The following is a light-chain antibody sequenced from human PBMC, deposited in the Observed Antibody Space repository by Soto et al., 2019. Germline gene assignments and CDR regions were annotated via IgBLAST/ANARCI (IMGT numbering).Light chain of an antibody. CDR1: NSDVGGYNY. CDR3: SSFLGSHHVV. J-gene: IGLJ2*01. Sequence: QSALTQPPSASGSPGQSVTISCTGTNSDVGGYNYVSWFQQHPGKAPKLMIYEVIKRPSGVPDRFSGSKSGNTASLTVSGLHAEDEADYYCSSFLGSHHVVFGGGTKVTVL. CDR2: EVI. V-gene: IGLV2-8*01.